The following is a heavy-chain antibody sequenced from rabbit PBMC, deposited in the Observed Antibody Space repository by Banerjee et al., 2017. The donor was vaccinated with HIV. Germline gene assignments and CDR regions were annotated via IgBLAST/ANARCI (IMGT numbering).Heavy chain of an antibody. CDR1: GFDLSSYYY. D-gene: IGHD2-1*01. Sequence: QEQLEESGGGLVKPEGSLTLTCKASGFDLSSYYYMCWVRQAPGKGLEWIGCIDIYSGSANYASWTKGRFTISKTSSTTVTLQMTSLTAADTATYFCARHGTDYNLWGPGTLVTVS. J-gene: IGHJ4*01. CDR3: ARHGTDYNL. V-gene: IGHV1S45*01. CDR2: IDIYSGSA.